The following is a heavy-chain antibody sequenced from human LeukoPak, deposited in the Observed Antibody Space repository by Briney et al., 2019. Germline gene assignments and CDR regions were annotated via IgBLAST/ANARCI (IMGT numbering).Heavy chain of an antibody. Sequence: GGSLSLFCAVSGFTYSGSAMHWVRQASGKGLEWVGRIRSNANSYATAYAASVKGRFTISRDDSKNTAYLQMNSLKIEDTAVYYCISRRDCTSTSCYLASDFDYWGQGTLVTVSS. CDR2: IRSNANSYAT. J-gene: IGHJ4*02. V-gene: IGHV3-73*01. CDR3: ISRRDCTSTSCYLASDFDY. D-gene: IGHD2-2*01. CDR1: GFTYSGSA.